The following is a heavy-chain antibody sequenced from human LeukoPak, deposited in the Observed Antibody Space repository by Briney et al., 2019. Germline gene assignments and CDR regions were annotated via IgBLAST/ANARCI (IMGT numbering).Heavy chain of an antibody. D-gene: IGHD4-17*01. CDR1: GGSISSYY. CDR2: IYTSGST. CDR3: ARGSGGVTRVDY. Sequence: NASETLSLTCTVSGGSISSYYWSWIRQPAGKGLEWIGRIYTSGSTNYNPSLKSRVTISVDTSKNQFSLRLGSVTAADTAVYYCARGSGGVTRVDYWGQGTLVTVSS. J-gene: IGHJ4*02. V-gene: IGHV4-4*07.